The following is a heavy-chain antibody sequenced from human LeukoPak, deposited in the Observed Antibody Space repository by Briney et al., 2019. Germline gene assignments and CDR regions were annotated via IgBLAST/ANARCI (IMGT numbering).Heavy chain of an antibody. CDR2: ISTDGSFT. D-gene: IGHD6-19*01. CDR1: GFTFSNYL. CDR3: AKARYSSGWYYFDY. Sequence: GGSLRLSCAASGFTFSNYLMHWVRQTPGKGLVWISRISTDGSFTNYADSVKGRFSISRDNAKNTLYLQMNSLRAEDTAVYYCAKARYSSGWYYFDYWGQGTLVTVSS. V-gene: IGHV3-74*01. J-gene: IGHJ4*02.